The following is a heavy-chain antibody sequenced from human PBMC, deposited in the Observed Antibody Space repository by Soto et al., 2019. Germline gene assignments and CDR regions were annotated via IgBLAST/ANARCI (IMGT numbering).Heavy chain of an antibody. V-gene: IGHV4-59*01. D-gene: IGHD6-13*01. Sequence: SETLSLTCTVAGGSISSYYWGWIRQPPGKGLEWIGYIYYSGSTNYDPSLKSRVTISVDTSKNQFSLKLSSVTAADTAVYYCARDGYIAAAGTEDYFDYWGQGTLVTVSS. CDR3: ARDGYIAAAGTEDYFDY. CDR2: IYYSGST. J-gene: IGHJ4*02. CDR1: GGSISSYY.